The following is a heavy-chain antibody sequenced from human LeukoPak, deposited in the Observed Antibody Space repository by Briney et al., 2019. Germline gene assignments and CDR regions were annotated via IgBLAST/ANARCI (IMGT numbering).Heavy chain of an antibody. CDR1: GYTFTSYG. Sequence: ASVKVSCKASGYTFTSYGISWVRQAPGQGLKWMGWISAYNGNTNYAQKLQGRVTMTTDTSTSTAYMELRSLRSDDTAVYYCARDASLGSWFDPWGQGTLVTVSS. CDR2: ISAYNGNT. V-gene: IGHV1-18*01. CDR3: ARDASLGSWFDP. D-gene: IGHD3-16*01. J-gene: IGHJ5*02.